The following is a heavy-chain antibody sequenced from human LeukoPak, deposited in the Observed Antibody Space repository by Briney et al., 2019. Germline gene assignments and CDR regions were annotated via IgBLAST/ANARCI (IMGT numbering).Heavy chain of an antibody. CDR1: GYSFTSCW. V-gene: IGHV5-51*01. D-gene: IGHD1-26*01. Sequence: GESLKISCKGSGYSFTSCWIGWVRQLPGKGLEWIGIIYPGDSATRYSPSFQGQATLSASQSISTAYLQWSSLKASDTAMYCCARVVGATPFDYWGQGTPVTVSS. CDR3: ARVVGATPFDY. CDR2: IYPGDSAT. J-gene: IGHJ4*02.